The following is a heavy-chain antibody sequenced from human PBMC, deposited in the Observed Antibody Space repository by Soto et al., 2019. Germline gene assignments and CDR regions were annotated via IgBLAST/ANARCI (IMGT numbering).Heavy chain of an antibody. CDR2: INHSGST. J-gene: IGHJ4*02. CDR1: GGSFSGYY. Sequence: SETLSLTCAVYGGSFSGYYWSWIRQPPGKGLEWIGEINHSGSTNYNPSLKSRGTISVDTSKNQFSLKLSAVTAADTAVYYCARTRARMVRGDSDYSSRGTVVTVSS. V-gene: IGHV4-34*01. D-gene: IGHD3-10*01. CDR3: ARTRARMVRGDSDY.